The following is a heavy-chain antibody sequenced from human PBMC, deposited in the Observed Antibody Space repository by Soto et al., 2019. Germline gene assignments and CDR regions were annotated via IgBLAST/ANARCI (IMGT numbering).Heavy chain of an antibody. CDR1: GGSISSPDYY. CDR2: IYSSGNT. V-gene: IGHV4-31*03. J-gene: IGHJ4*02. CDR3: ARGLSAATVVTCYFDY. Sequence: QVHLQESGPGLVKPSQTLSLTCTVSGGSISSPDYYWSWIRQPPGKGLEWIGYIYSSGNTYYNPSLKSRLTISVDTSKNQFSLKLNSLTAADTALYYCARGLSAATVVTCYFDYWGQGTLVTVSS. D-gene: IGHD4-17*01.